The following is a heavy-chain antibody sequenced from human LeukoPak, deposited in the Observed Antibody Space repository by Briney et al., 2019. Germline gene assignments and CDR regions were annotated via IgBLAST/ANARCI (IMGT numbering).Heavy chain of an antibody. CDR1: GFTFDDYA. Sequence: GGSLRLSCAASGFTFDDYAMHWVRQAPGKGLEWVSGISWNSGSIGYADSVKGRFTISRDNAKNSLYLQMNSLRAEDTALYYCAKDIRATVVTPVAFDIWGQGTMVTVSS. CDR2: ISWNSGSI. D-gene: IGHD4-23*01. J-gene: IGHJ3*02. CDR3: AKDIRATVVTPVAFDI. V-gene: IGHV3-9*01.